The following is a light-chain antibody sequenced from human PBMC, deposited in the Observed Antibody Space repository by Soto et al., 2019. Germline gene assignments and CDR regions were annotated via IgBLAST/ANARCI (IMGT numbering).Light chain of an antibody. CDR3: QHGVIGPT. Sequence: EIALTQSPATLSLSPGERATLSCRAAQSVSSYLGWYQQKPGQAPRLLITDVSRQATGVPARFSGSGFGTDSTLTTSIVEPEDTAVYYCQHGVIGPTFGGGTRVEIK. J-gene: IGKJ4*01. CDR2: DVS. CDR1: QSVSSY. V-gene: IGKV3-11*01.